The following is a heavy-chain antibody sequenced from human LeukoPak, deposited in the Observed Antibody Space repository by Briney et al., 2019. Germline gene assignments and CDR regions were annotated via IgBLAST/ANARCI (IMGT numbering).Heavy chain of an antibody. CDR1: GFTFKTYW. Sequence: GGSLRLSCAASGFTFKTYWMSWVRQPPGKGLEWVANIKQDGSDKYYVDSVKGRFTIFRDNAKNSLFLQINSLRIDDTAVYYCAREEGGYFDSWGQGTLVTVSS. CDR2: IKQDGSDK. CDR3: AREEGGYFDS. J-gene: IGHJ4*02. V-gene: IGHV3-7*01. D-gene: IGHD1-26*01.